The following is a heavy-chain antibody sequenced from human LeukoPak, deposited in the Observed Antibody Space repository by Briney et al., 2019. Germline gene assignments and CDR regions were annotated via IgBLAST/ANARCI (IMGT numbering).Heavy chain of an antibody. J-gene: IGHJ3*01. Sequence: SETLSLTCTVSGGSISSISYYWGWIRQPPGKGLEWIGSIYYSGSTYYNPSLKSRVTISVDTSKNQFSLKLSSVTAADTAVYYCARHTDDYGVSLWGQGTMVTVSS. CDR2: IYYSGST. V-gene: IGHV4-39*01. CDR1: GGSISSISYY. CDR3: ARHTDDYGVSL. D-gene: IGHD4-17*01.